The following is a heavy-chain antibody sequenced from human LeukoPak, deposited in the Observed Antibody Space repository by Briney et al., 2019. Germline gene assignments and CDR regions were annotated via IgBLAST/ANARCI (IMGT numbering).Heavy chain of an antibody. Sequence: GGSLRLSCAASGFTVSSNYMSWVRQAPGKGLEWVSVIYSGGSTYYADSVKGRFTISRDNSKNTLYLQVNSLRAEDTAVYYCAREVADYYYGMDVWGQGTTVTVSS. J-gene: IGHJ6*02. CDR2: IYSGGST. CDR3: AREVADYYYGMDV. D-gene: IGHD2-15*01. CDR1: GFTVSSNY. V-gene: IGHV3-66*02.